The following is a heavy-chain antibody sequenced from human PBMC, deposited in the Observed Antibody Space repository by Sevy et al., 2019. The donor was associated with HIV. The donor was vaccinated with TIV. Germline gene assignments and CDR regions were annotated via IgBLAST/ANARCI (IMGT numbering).Heavy chain of an antibody. Sequence: ASVKVSCKASGYTFTSYDINWVRQATGQGLEWMVWMNPNSGNTGYAQKFQGRVTMTRNTSISTAYMELSSLRSEDTAVYYCAIRGSGYSSGWSPAFDYWGQGTLVTVSS. D-gene: IGHD6-19*01. V-gene: IGHV1-8*01. CDR2: MNPNSGNT. CDR1: GYTFTSYD. CDR3: AIRGSGYSSGWSPAFDY. J-gene: IGHJ4*02.